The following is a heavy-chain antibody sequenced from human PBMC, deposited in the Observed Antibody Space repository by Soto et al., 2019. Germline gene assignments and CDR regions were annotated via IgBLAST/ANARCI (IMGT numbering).Heavy chain of an antibody. CDR2: IIPIFGTA. J-gene: IGHJ6*02. CDR3: ARGLVVVVAASLNYYYSMDV. CDR1: GGTFSSYA. D-gene: IGHD2-15*01. Sequence: AASVKVSCKASGGTFSSYAISWVRRAPGQGLEWMGGIIPIFGTANYAQKFQGRVTITADESTSTAYTELSSLRSEDTAVYYCARGLVVVVAASLNYYYSMDVWGQGTTVTVSS. V-gene: IGHV1-69*13.